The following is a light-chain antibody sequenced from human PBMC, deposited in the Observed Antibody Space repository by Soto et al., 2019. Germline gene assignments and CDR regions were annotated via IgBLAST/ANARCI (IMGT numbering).Light chain of an antibody. CDR1: QTVGSD. J-gene: IGKJ2*01. CDR3: LQHIDWPVT. CDR2: GAS. V-gene: IGKV3-15*01. Sequence: EIVLTQSPVTLSVSPGDGATLSCRASQTVGSDLAWYQQKPGQAHRLLISGASTRATGVPARLSGSGSGTALSLTIDNLQSEDFAVYYCLQHIDWPVTSDQGN.